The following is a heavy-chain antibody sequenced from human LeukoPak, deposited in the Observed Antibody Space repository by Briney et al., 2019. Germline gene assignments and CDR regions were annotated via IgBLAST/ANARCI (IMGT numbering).Heavy chain of an antibody. CDR3: AGARALVHDSSFHFGS. J-gene: IGHJ4*02. CDR2: IYYSGTT. Sequence: SETLSLTCSVSGDSIYSGGYYWSWIRQHPGKGLEWIGHIYYSGTTYYNPSLESRLIISVDTSKNEFSLKVSSMTAADTAVYSCAGARALVHDSSFHFGSLGQGTLVTVSS. D-gene: IGHD5/OR15-5a*01. V-gene: IGHV4-31*03. CDR1: GDSIYSGGYY.